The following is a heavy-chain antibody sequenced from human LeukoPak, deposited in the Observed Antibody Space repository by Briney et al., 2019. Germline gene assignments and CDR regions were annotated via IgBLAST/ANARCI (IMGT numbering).Heavy chain of an antibody. V-gene: IGHV1-69*05. D-gene: IGHD3-9*01. Sequence: ASVKVSCKASGGTFSNYAISWVRQAPGQGLEWMGGIIPMFGPASSAQKFQGRVTITTDDSTSTVYMELSSLTSEDTAVYYCARDRMSRRYGTFDYWGQGTLVTVSS. CDR2: IIPMFGPA. J-gene: IGHJ4*02. CDR1: GGTFSNYA. CDR3: ARDRMSRRYGTFDY.